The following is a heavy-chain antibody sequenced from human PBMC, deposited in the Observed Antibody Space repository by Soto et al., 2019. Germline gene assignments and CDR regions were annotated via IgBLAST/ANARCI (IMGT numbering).Heavy chain of an antibody. Sequence: QVQLVQSGAEVKKPGASVKVSCKASGYTFTSYGISWVRQAPGQGLEWMGWISAYNGNTNYAQTLQGRVTMTTDTSTSTAYLELRSLRSDDTAVYYCASCIAAAGTCYYYGMDVWGQGTTVTVSS. CDR3: ASCIAAAGTCYYYGMDV. V-gene: IGHV1-18*01. CDR2: ISAYNGNT. CDR1: GYTFTSYG. J-gene: IGHJ6*02. D-gene: IGHD6-13*01.